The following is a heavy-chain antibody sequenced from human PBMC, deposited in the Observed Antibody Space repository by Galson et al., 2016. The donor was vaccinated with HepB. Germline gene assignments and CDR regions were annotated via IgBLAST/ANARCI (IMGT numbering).Heavy chain of an antibody. J-gene: IGHJ5*02. D-gene: IGHD5-12*01. V-gene: IGHV4-39*01. CDR2: MHHSGST. Sequence: SETLSLTCTVSGGSVSSSPHYWGWIRQPPGKGLEWIATMHHSGSTYCNPSLKSRVTISVDTSKNQVSLKMSSVTAADTAVYYCARHVVVATSYWFDPWGQGTLVTVSS. CDR1: GGSVSSSPHY. CDR3: ARHVVVATSYWFDP.